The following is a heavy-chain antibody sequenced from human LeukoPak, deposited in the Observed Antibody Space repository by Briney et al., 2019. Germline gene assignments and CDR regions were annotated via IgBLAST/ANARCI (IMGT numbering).Heavy chain of an antibody. D-gene: IGHD6-19*01. CDR2: INHSGST. CDR1: GGSFSGYY. Sequence: SETLSLTCAVYGGSFSGYYWSWIRQPPGKGLEWIGEINHSGSTNYNPSLKSRVTISVDTSKNQFSLKLSSVTAADTAVYYCARALYSSGWLLYGMDVWGKGTTVTVSS. J-gene: IGHJ6*04. V-gene: IGHV4-34*01. CDR3: ARALYSSGWLLYGMDV.